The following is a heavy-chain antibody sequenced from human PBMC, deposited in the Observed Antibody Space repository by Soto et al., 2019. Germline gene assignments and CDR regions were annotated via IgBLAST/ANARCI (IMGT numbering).Heavy chain of an antibody. CDR1: GYTFTNHG. V-gene: IGHV1-18*04. J-gene: IGHJ3*02. D-gene: IGHD3-16*01. Sequence: ASVKVSCMTSGYTFTNHGINWVRQAPGQGLEWMGWINPYNANTNNAQKLQGRVTMTTDTSTSTAYMDLRSLTSDDTAVYYCARDRVAGIWGDAFDIWGQGTMVTVSS. CDR3: ARDRVAGIWGDAFDI. CDR2: INPYNANT.